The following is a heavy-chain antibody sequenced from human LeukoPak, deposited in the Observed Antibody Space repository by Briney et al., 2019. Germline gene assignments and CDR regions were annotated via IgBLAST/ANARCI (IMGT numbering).Heavy chain of an antibody. J-gene: IGHJ4*02. D-gene: IGHD3-10*01. CDR1: GYTFTNYA. CDR2: INTGTGNP. V-gene: IGHV7-4-1*02. Sequence: ASVKVSCKTSGYTFTNYAMNWVRQAPGQGLEFVGWINTGTGNPTYAQGFTGRIVFSLDTSVSTAYLHINTLKPKDTAVYYCAAIGAHSFDYWGQGTLVTVSS. CDR3: AAIGAHSFDY.